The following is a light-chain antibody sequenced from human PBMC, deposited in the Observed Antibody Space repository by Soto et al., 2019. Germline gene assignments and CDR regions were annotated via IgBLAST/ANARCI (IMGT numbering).Light chain of an antibody. Sequence: EIQVTQSPPTLSASVGDRVTLTCRASQTISTWMAWYQQKPGKAPKLLVYDASTLQSGVASRCSGSGSGTEFTLIISGLQPDDSATYYCQQYTNTNNPWMFGQGTKVDIK. CDR1: QTISTW. J-gene: IGKJ1*01. V-gene: IGKV1-5*01. CDR3: QQYTNTNNPWM. CDR2: DAS.